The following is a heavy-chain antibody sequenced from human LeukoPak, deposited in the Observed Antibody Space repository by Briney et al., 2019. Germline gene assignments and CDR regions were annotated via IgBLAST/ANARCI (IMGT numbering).Heavy chain of an antibody. CDR3: ARSGSHDY. D-gene: IGHD1-26*01. CDR2: ISSSSSYT. J-gene: IGHJ4*02. V-gene: IGHV3-11*03. CDR1: GFTFSDYY. Sequence: VGSLRLSCAASGFTFSDYYMSWIRQAREKGLEWVSYISSSSSYTNYADSVKGRFTISRDNAKNSLYLQMNSLRADDTAVYHCARSGSHDYWGQGTLVTVSS.